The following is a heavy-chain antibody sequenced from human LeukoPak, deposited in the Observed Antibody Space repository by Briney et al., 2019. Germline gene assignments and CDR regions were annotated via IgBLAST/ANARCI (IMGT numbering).Heavy chain of an antibody. CDR1: GFTFSSYG. D-gene: IGHD3-16*01. Sequence: GGSLRLSCAASGFTFSSYGMHWVRQAPGKGLEWVAFIRYDGSNKYYADSVKGRFTISRDNSKNTLYLQMNSLSAEDTAVYYCAKDGEITFGGVMIGYFDYWGQGTLVTVSS. J-gene: IGHJ4*02. CDR3: AKDGEITFGGVMIGYFDY. CDR2: IRYDGSNK. V-gene: IGHV3-30*02.